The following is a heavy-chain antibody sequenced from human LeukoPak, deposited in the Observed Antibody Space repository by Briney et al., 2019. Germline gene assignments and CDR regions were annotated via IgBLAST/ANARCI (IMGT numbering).Heavy chain of an antibody. J-gene: IGHJ2*01. CDR1: GFIVSSKY. CDR3: ARGGISRSFDL. Sequence: PGGSLRLSCAASGFIVSSKYISWVRQAPGKGLEWVSVIYTGGTTYYVDSVKGRFTISRDNSKNTVYLQMNSLRAEDTAVYYCARGGISRSFDLWGRGTLVTVSS. CDR2: IYTGGTT. V-gene: IGHV3-53*01. D-gene: IGHD6-13*01.